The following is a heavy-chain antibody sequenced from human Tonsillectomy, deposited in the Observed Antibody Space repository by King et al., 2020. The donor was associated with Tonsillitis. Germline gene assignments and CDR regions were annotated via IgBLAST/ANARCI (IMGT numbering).Heavy chain of an antibody. CDR3: AKDSPPVTPRVFDY. D-gene: IGHD4-17*01. Sequence: LVESGGGLVQPGGSLRLSCAASGFTFSSYAMSWVRQAPGKGLEWVSGISGGGGSTFYADSVKGRFTISRDNSKNTLYMQMDSLRAEDTDVYYCAKDSPPVTPRVFDYWGQGTLVTVSS. CDR2: ISGGGGST. V-gene: IGHV3-23*04. CDR1: GFTFSSYA. J-gene: IGHJ4*02.